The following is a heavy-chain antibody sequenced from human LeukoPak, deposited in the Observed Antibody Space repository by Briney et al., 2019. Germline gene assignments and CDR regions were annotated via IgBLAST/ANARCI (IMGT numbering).Heavy chain of an antibody. Sequence: PGGSLRLSCTASGFTFSSYTMNWVRQAPGKGLEWVSCMSSSNNYICYADSVKGRYTISRDNAKNSLYLQMNSLRAEDTAVYYCARRFYGGNSGDAFDIWGQGTMVTVSS. V-gene: IGHV3-21*01. CDR3: ARRFYGGNSGDAFDI. CDR2: MSSSNNYI. D-gene: IGHD4-23*01. CDR1: GFTFSSYT. J-gene: IGHJ3*02.